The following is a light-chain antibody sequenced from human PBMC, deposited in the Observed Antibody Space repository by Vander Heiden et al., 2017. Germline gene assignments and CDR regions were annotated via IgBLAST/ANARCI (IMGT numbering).Light chain of an antibody. V-gene: IGLV1-40*01. CDR2: GNS. CDR3: QAYDSSLSGPVV. J-gene: IGLJ2*01. Sequence: QSVLTQPPSVSGAPGQRVTISCTGSSSNIGAGSDVHWYQQLPGTAPKLLIYGNSNRRSGGPDRFSGSKSGTSASLAITGLQAEDEADYYCQAYDSSLSGPVVFGGGTKLTVL. CDR1: SSNIGAGSD.